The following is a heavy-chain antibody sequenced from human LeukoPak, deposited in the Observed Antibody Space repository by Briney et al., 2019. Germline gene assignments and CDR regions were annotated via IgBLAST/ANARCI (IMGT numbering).Heavy chain of an antibody. CDR2: INPNSGGT. J-gene: IGHJ4*02. CDR3: ARGELNYYDSSGYSLDY. Sequence: ASAKVSCKASGYTFTGYYMHWVRQAPGQGLEWMGWINPNSGGTNYAQKFQGRVTMTRDTSISTAYMELSRLRSDDTAVYYCARGELNYYDSSGYSLDYWGQGTLVTVSS. D-gene: IGHD3-22*01. V-gene: IGHV1-2*02. CDR1: GYTFTGYY.